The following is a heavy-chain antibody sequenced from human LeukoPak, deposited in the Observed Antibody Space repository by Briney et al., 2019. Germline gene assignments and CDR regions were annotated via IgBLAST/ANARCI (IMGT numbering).Heavy chain of an antibody. CDR3: AKDIRGQGDDFWSGWGPYFDY. CDR2: ISWDGGST. Sequence: PGGSLRLSCAASGFTFDDYAMHWVRQAPGKGLEWVSLISWDGGSTYYADSVKGRFTISRDNSKNSLYLQMNSLRAEDTALYYCAKDIRGQGDDFWSGWGPYFDYWGQGTLVTVSS. CDR1: GFTFDDYA. D-gene: IGHD3-3*01. V-gene: IGHV3-43D*03. J-gene: IGHJ4*02.